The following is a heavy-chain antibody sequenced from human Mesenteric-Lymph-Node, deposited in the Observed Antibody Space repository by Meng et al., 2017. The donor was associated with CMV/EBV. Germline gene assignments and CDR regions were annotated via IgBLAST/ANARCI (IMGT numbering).Heavy chain of an antibody. D-gene: IGHD4-11*01. CDR1: GYTFTGYY. CDR2: INPNSGGT. CDR3: ARGTVTTLRLDY. J-gene: IGHJ4*02. Sequence: ASVTVSCKASGYTFTGYYMHWVRQAPGQGLEWMGWINPNSGGTNYAQKFQGRVTMTRDTSSSTAYMELSRRRSDDTAVYYCARGTVTTLRLDYWGQGTLVTVSS. V-gene: IGHV1-2*02.